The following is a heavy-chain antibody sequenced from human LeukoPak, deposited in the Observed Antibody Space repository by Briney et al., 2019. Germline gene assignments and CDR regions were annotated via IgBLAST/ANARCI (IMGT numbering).Heavy chain of an antibody. D-gene: IGHD2-8*01. CDR2: ISYDGKNA. CDR1: GFTFSHVA. V-gene: IGHV3-30*04. Sequence: PGRSLRLSCAASGFTFSHVAMHWVRQSPGKGPEWVAVISYDGKNANYADSVEGRFTVSRDNSKNTLYLQLNSLRAEDTAIYYCAREYCTTAHCYRLDSWGQGTLVTVSS. CDR3: AREYCTTAHCYRLDS. J-gene: IGHJ4*02.